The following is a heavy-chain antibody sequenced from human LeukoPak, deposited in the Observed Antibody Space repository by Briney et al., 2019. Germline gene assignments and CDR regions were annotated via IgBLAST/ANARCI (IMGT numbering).Heavy chain of an antibody. V-gene: IGHV3-15*07. J-gene: IGHJ4*02. D-gene: IGHD6-19*01. CDR3: AKLHIAVAGTVDY. CDR2: IKSKTDGGTT. Sequence: GGSLRLSCAASGFTFSNAWMNWVRQAPGKGLEWVGRIKSKTDGGTTDNAAPVKGRFTISRDDSKNTLYLQMNSLRAEDTAVYYCAKLHIAVAGTVDYWGQGTLVTVSS. CDR1: GFTFSNAW.